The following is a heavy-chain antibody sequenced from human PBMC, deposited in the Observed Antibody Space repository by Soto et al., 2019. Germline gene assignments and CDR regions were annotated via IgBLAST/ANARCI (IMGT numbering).Heavy chain of an antibody. CDR2: ISAYNGNT. J-gene: IGHJ5*02. CDR3: ARSKRPGAMVRGEYWFDP. CDR1: GYTFTSYG. D-gene: IGHD3-10*01. V-gene: IGHV1-18*01. Sequence: QVQLVQSGAEVKKPGASVKVSCKASGYTFTSYGISWVRQAPGQGLEWMGWISAYNGNTNYAQKLQGRVTMTTDTATSPANMEQRSLRSEDTALYSCARSKRPGAMVRGEYWFDPWGQGTLVTVSS.